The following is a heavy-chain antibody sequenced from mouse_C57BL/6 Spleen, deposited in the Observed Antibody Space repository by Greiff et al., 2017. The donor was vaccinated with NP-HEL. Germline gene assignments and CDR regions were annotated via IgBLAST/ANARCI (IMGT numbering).Heavy chain of an antibody. CDR3: ARETTEAY. CDR1: GYSITSGYY. CDR2: ISYDGSN. V-gene: IGHV3-6*01. Sequence: ESGPGLVKPSQSLSLTCSVTGYSITSGYYWNWIRQFPGNKLEWMGYISYDGSNNYNPSLKNRISITRDTSKNQFFLKLNSVTTEDTATYYCARETTEAYWGQGTLVTVSA. D-gene: IGHD1-1*01. J-gene: IGHJ3*01.